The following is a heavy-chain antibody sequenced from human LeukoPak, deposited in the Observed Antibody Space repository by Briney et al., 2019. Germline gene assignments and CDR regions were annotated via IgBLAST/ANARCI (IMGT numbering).Heavy chain of an antibody. Sequence: ASVEVSCKVSGYTLTELSMHWVRQAPGKGLEWMGGFDPEDGETIYAQKFQGRVTMTEDTSTDTAYMELSSLRSEDTAVYYCATSPIQYYDILTGYYWGQGTLVTVSS. CDR3: ATSPIQYYDILTGYY. J-gene: IGHJ4*02. CDR2: FDPEDGET. D-gene: IGHD3-9*01. V-gene: IGHV1-24*01. CDR1: GYTLTELS.